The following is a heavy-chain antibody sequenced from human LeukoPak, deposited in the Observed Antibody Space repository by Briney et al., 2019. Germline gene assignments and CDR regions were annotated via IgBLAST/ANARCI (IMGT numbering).Heavy chain of an antibody. CDR1: EFSVGSNY. V-gene: IGHV3-53*01. D-gene: IGHD3-10*01. CDR2: IYSGGST. J-gene: IGHJ4*02. CDR3: AKDRTWFGDYVDLYFDY. Sequence: PGGSLRLSCAASEFSVGSNYMTWVRQAPGKGLEWVSLIYSGGSTYYADSVKGRFTISRDNSKNTLYLQMNSLRAEDTAVYYRAKDRTWFGDYVDLYFDYWGQGTLVTVSS.